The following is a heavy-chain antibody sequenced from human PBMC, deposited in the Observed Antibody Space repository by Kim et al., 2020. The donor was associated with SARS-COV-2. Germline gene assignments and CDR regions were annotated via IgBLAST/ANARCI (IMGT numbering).Heavy chain of an antibody. V-gene: IGHV4-4*06. J-gene: IGHJ4*02. D-gene: IGHD1-7*01. CDR3: ARDNNWNSPLDY. Sequence: NYHPPLKSRVTLPVDTSKNQFSLKLSSVTAADPAVYYCARDNNWNSPLDYWGQGTLVTVSS.